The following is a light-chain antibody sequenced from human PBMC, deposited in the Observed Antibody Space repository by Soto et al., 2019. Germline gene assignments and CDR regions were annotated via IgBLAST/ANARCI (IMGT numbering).Light chain of an antibody. CDR1: QSISSW. Sequence: DIQMTQSPSTLSASVGDRVTITCRASQSISSWLAWYQQKPGKAPKLLIYDASSLESVVPSRFSGSGSGTEFTLTISSLQPDDFATYYCQQYNSFLYTFGQGTKLEI. J-gene: IGKJ2*01. CDR2: DAS. V-gene: IGKV1-5*01. CDR3: QQYNSFLYT.